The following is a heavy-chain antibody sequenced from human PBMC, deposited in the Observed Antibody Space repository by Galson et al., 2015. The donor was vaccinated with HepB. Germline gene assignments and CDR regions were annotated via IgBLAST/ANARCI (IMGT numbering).Heavy chain of an antibody. CDR1: NYTFIN. Sequence: SVKVSCKASNYTFININWVRQAPGQGLEWMGWISGYSGKTNYPQKFQGRVSMTTDSSTSTAYIELRSLPSDDTAMYYCASSSWGMYFDFWGQGTLVTVSS. V-gene: IGHV1-18*01. J-gene: IGHJ4*02. CDR2: ISGYSGKT. D-gene: IGHD6-13*01. CDR3: ASSSWGMYFDF.